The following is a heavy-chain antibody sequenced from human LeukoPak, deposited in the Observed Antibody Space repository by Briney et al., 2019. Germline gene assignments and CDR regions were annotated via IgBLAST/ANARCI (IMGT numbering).Heavy chain of an antibody. J-gene: IGHJ1*01. CDR1: GFTVSTKY. CDR3: AKHPSGSYKPSEFQH. CDR2: IYNDGST. V-gene: IGHV3-53*01. Sequence: GGSLRLSCAASGFTVSTKYMSWVRQAPGKGLEWVSVIYNDGSTYYADSVKGRFTISRDNSKNTLYLQVNSLRAEDTAVYYCAKHPSGSYKPSEFQHWGQGTLVTVSS. D-gene: IGHD3-10*01.